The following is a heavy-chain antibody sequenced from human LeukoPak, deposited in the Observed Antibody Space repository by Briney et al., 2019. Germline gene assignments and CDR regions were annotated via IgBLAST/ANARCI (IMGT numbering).Heavy chain of an antibody. Sequence: PGGSLRLSCVASGFTFGKYWMTWVRQAPGKGLEWVANIRQDGDTKYYVDSVKGRFTISRDNAMNSLYLQMNSLRAEDTAIYYCARSLPYGTTWYGRSDFWGQGTLVTVSP. V-gene: IGHV3-7*03. CDR2: IRQDGDTK. CDR3: ARSLPYGTTWYGRSDF. CDR1: GFTFGKYW. D-gene: IGHD6-13*01. J-gene: IGHJ4*02.